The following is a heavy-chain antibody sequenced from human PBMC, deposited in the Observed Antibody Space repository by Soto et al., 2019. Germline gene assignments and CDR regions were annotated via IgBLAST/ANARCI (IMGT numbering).Heavy chain of an antibody. CDR1: GGSISSGDYY. J-gene: IGHJ2*01. CDR3: ARITIFGVVIIGNYWYFDL. D-gene: IGHD3-3*01. CDR2: IYYSGST. Sequence: QVQLQESGPGLVKPSQTLSLTCTVSGGSISSGDYYWSWIRQPPGKGLEWIGYIYYSGSTYYNPSLKSRVTLSVDTSKNQFSLKLSSVTAADTAVYYCARITIFGVVIIGNYWYFDLWGRGTLVTVSS. V-gene: IGHV4-30-4*01.